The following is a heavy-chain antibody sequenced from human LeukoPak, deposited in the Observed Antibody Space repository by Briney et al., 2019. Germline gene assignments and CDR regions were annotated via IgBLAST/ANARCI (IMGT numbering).Heavy chain of an antibody. D-gene: IGHD3-10*01. J-gene: IGHJ6*02. Sequence: GRSLRISCAASGFTFSSYAMHWVRQAPGKGLEWVAVISYDGSNKYYADSVKGRFTISRDNSKNTLYLQMNSLRAEDTAVYYCATRSPYGSGFRREYYYGMDVWGQGTTVTVSS. V-gene: IGHV3-30-3*01. CDR2: ISYDGSNK. CDR1: GFTFSSYA. CDR3: ATRSPYGSGFRREYYYGMDV.